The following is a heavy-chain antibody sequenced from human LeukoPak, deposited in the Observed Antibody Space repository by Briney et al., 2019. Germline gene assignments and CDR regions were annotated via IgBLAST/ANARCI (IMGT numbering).Heavy chain of an antibody. J-gene: IGHJ4*02. CDR2: ISYDGSNK. CDR3: AHGGRWLQLDY. CDR1: GFTFSSYG. Sequence: GRSLRFSCAASGFTFSSYGMHWVRQAPGKGLEWVAVISYDGSNKYYADSVKGRFTISRDNSKNTLYLQMNSLRAEDTAVYYCAHGGRWLQLDYWGQGTLVTVSS. V-gene: IGHV3-30*03. D-gene: IGHD5-24*01.